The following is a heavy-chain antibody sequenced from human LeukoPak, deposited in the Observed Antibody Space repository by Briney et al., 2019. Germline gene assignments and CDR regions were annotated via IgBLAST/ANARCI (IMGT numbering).Heavy chain of an antibody. CDR2: INPSGGST. CDR3: AREGYCSGTSCSFMDV. D-gene: IGHD2-2*01. CDR1: GYTFTSYY. J-gene: IGHJ6*03. V-gene: IGHV1-46*01. Sequence: ASVKVSCKASGYTFTSYYMHWVRQAPGQGLEWMGIINPSGGSTSYAQKFQGRVTMTRDMSTSTVYMELSSLRSEDTAVYYCAREGYCSGTSCSFMDVWGKGTTVTVSS.